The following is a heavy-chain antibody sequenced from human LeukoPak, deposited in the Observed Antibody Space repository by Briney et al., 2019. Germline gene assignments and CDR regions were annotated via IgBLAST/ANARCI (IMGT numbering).Heavy chain of an antibody. Sequence: ASVKVPCKASGYTFTDYGISWVRQAPGQALEWMGWISGYNGNTNFPQRFQGRVTVTTDTSTSTAYMELRSLRPDGSAVYYCARDEKWGYCDSTSCPAFLDVWGKGTTVTVSS. D-gene: IGHD2-2*01. CDR3: ARDEKWGYCDSTSCPAFLDV. CDR2: ISGYNGNT. J-gene: IGHJ6*04. CDR1: GYTFTDYG. V-gene: IGHV1-18*01.